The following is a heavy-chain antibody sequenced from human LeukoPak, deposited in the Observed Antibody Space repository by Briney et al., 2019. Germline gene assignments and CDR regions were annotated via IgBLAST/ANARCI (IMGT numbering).Heavy chain of an antibody. CDR1: VFSLSTSGVG. J-gene: IGHJ3*02. CDR2: IYWDDDK. V-gene: IGHV2-5*02. CDR3: AHRTTMTTVTPSAFDI. Sequence: SGPTLVNPTQTLTLTCTFSVFSLSTSGVGVGWIRQPPGKALEWLALIYWDDDKRYSPSLKSRLTITKDTSKNQVVLTMTNMDPVDTATYYCAHRTTMTTVTPSAFDIWGQGTMVTVSS. D-gene: IGHD4-17*01.